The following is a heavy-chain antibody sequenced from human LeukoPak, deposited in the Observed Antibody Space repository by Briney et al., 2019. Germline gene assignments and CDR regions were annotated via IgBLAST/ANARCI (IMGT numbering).Heavy chain of an antibody. Sequence: PSETLSLTCTVSGGSVSSYYWSWIRQPPGKGLEWIGYIYYSGSTNYNPSLKSRVTISVDTSENQFSLKLSSVTAADTAVYYCARGVAARDGYYYYYYMDVWGKGTTVTVSS. J-gene: IGHJ6*03. D-gene: IGHD6-6*01. V-gene: IGHV4-59*02. CDR1: GGSVSSYY. CDR3: ARGVAARDGYYYYYYMDV. CDR2: IYYSGST.